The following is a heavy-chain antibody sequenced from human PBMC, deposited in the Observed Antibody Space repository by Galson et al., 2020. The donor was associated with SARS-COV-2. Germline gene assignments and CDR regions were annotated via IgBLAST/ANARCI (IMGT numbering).Heavy chain of an antibody. CDR3: AKGSSVGSTCRTFFDY. CDR1: GFTYSSYA. Sequence: GESLKISCAASGFTYSSYAMSWVRQAPGKGLEWVSLISDSSGNTFYADSVKGRFTISRDNSKNTVYLQMNSLRAEDTAVYYCAKGSSVGSTCRTFFDYWGQGTLVTVSS. CDR2: ISDSSGNT. D-gene: IGHD2-15*01. J-gene: IGHJ4*02. V-gene: IGHV3-23*01.